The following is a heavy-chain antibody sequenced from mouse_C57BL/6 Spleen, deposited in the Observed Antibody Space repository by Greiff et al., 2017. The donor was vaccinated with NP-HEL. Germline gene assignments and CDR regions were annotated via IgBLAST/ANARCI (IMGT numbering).Heavy chain of an antibody. D-gene: IGHD1-1*01. J-gene: IGHJ3*01. Sequence: QVQLQQSGAELVRPGTSVKLSCKASGYTFTSYWMHWVKQRPGQGLEWIGVIDPSDSYTNYNQKFKGKATLTVDTSSSTAYMQLSSLTSEDSAVYYCARENYGSSPFAYWGQGTLVTVSA. V-gene: IGHV1-59*01. CDR1: GYTFTSYW. CDR2: IDPSDSYT. CDR3: ARENYGSSPFAY.